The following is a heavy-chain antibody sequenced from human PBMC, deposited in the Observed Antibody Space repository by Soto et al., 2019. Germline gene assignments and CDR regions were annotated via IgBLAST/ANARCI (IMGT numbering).Heavy chain of an antibody. V-gene: IGHV4-30-2*01. CDR3: ARDGVHGGSDY. CDR2: IYHSGST. D-gene: IGHD3-16*01. CDR1: GGSISSGGYS. Sequence: TSETLSLTCAVSGGSISSGGYSWSWIRQPPGKGLEWIGYIYHSGSTNYNSSLKSRAAISVDTSKNQFSLRLSFVTAADTAVYYCARDGVHGGSDYWGQGTLVTVSS. J-gene: IGHJ4*02.